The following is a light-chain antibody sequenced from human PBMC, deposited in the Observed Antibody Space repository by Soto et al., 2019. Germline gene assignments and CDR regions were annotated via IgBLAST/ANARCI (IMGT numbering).Light chain of an antibody. CDR3: QQRSNWPPIT. CDR2: DAS. CDR1: QVVNTF. Sequence: VVFTQSPATLSLSPWERATLSCRASQVVNTFLVWYPQRPGHAPRLLIHDASHRAAGIPARFSGSVFGTDITLTIRSLEPEDAAVYYCQQRSNWPPITFRQGTRLEIK. J-gene: IGKJ5*01. V-gene: IGKV3-11*01.